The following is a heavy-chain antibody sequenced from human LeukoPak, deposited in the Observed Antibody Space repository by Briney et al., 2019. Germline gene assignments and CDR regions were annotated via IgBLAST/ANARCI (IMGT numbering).Heavy chain of an antibody. CDR1: GGSISSGSYY. Sequence: SQTLSLTCTVSGGSISSGSYYWSWIRQPPGKGLEWIGEINHSGSTNYNPSLKSRVTISVDTSKNQFSLNLYSVTAADTAVYYCARRGQAGYLYWGQGTLVTVSS. CDR3: ARRGQAGYLY. D-gene: IGHD3-22*01. J-gene: IGHJ4*02. V-gene: IGHV4-39*07. CDR2: INHSGST.